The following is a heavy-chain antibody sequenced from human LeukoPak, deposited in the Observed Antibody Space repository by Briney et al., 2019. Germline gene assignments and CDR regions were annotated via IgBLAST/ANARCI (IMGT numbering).Heavy chain of an antibody. CDR1: GGSFSGYY. V-gene: IGHV4-34*01. CDR3: ARLWYTAYKGWLDP. Sequence: PSETLSLTCAVYGGSFSGYYWSWIRQPPGKGLEWIGEINHSGSTNYNPSLKSRVTISVDTSKNQFSLELSSVTAADTAVYYCARLWYTAYKGWLDPWGQGTLVTVPS. CDR2: INHSGST. D-gene: IGHD5-18*01. J-gene: IGHJ5*02.